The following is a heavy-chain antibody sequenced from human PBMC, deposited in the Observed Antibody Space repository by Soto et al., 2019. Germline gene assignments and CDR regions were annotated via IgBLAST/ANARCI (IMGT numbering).Heavy chain of an antibody. Sequence: QVQLVQSGVEVKKPGSSVKVSCKASGGTFSTYAINWVRQAPGQGLEWMGGIIPIFNSANYAQKFQGRVTIIAARSTSTAYMELSSLRSEDTAVYYCSATIYSDSYYYGMDVWGQGPTVTVS. CDR1: GGTFSTYA. CDR2: IIPIFNSA. V-gene: IGHV1-69*06. CDR3: SATIYSDSYYYGMDV. D-gene: IGHD3-3*01. J-gene: IGHJ6*02.